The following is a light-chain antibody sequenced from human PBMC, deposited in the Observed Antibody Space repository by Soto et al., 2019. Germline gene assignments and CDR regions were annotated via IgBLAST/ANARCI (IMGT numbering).Light chain of an antibody. CDR3: SSYAGAVV. V-gene: IGLV2-23*01. J-gene: IGLJ2*01. Sequence: QSALTQPASVSGSPGQPITISCTGTSTYNLVSWYQHHPGKAPKLMIYEGSNRPSGISNRFSGSKSGNTASLTIGELQAEDEADYYCSSYAGAVVFGGGTTLTVL. CDR1: STYNL. CDR2: EGS.